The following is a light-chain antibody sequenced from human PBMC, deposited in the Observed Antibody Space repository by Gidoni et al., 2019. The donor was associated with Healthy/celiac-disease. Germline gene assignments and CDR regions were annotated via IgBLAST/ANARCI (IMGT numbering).Light chain of an antibody. J-gene: IGLJ3*02. V-gene: IGLV2-11*01. CDR1: SSDVGGYNY. CDR2: VVS. Sequence: QSALTQPRSVSGSPGQPVTTCCTGTSSDVGGYNYVSWYQQHPGKAPKLMSYVVSMRPSGVPDRFSGSKSGNTASLTISGLQAEDEADYYCCSYAGSYTFVFGGGTKLTVL. CDR3: CSYAGSYTFV.